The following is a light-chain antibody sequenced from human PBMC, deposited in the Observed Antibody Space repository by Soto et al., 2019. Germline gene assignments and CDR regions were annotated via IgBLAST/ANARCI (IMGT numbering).Light chain of an antibody. Sequence: IQLTQSPSSLSASVGDRVTITCRASQGISSYLAWYQQKPGKAPKLLIYGASTLQSGVPSRFSGSGSGTDFTLTIRSLQPEDFATYYCQQLSSYPRTFGPGTKVDIK. J-gene: IGKJ3*01. V-gene: IGKV1-9*01. CDR2: GAS. CDR3: QQLSSYPRT. CDR1: QGISSY.